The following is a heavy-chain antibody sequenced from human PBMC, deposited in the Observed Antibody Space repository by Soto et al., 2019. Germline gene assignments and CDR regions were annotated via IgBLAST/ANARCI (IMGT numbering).Heavy chain of an antibody. CDR1: GYTLTELS. D-gene: IGHD3-22*01. CDR3: ARSPYSSGYYYAIDY. CDR2: FDPEDGET. J-gene: IGHJ4*02. Sequence: ASVKVSCKVSGYTLTELSMHWVRQAPGKGLERMGGFDPEDGETIYAQKFQGRVTMTRDTSMSTVYMDLSSLRSEDTALYYCARSPYSSGYYYAIDYWGQGTQVTVSS. V-gene: IGHV1-24*01.